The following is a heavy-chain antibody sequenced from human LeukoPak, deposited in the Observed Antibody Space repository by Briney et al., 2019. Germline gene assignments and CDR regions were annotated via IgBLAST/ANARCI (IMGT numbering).Heavy chain of an antibody. CDR2: IKSKADGGTT. CDR3: TTGYSSAWHDGY. CDR1: GFTFISAW. J-gene: IGHJ4*02. V-gene: IGHV3-15*01. Sequence: GGSLRLSCAASGFTFISAWMHWVRQAPGKGLEWVGRIKSKADGGTTDYAAPVKGRFSISRDDSKNTLYLQMNSLGTDDTALYYCTTGYSSAWHDGYWGQGTLVTVSP. D-gene: IGHD6-25*01.